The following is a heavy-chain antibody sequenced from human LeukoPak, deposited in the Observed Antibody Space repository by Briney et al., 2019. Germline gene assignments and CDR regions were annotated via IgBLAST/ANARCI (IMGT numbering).Heavy chain of an antibody. D-gene: IGHD4/OR15-4a*01. Sequence: SETLSLTCTVSGGSISSGDYYWSWIRQPPGKGLEWIGYIYYSGSTYYNLSLKSRVTMSVDTSKNQFSLKLSSVTAADTAVYYCARELTYADYWGQGTLVTVSS. J-gene: IGHJ4*02. V-gene: IGHV4-30-4*01. CDR2: IYYSGST. CDR3: ARELTYADY. CDR1: GGSISSGDYY.